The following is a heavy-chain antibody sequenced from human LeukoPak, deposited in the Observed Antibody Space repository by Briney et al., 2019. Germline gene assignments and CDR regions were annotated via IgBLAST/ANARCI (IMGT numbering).Heavy chain of an antibody. V-gene: IGHV4-61*02. D-gene: IGHD6-13*01. Sequence: SETLSLTCTVSGGSVTGGNYYWTWIQQPAGKGMEWIGRLYSSESTNYNPSLKSRVTMSVDTSKNQFSLKLRSVTAADTAVYYCAREVWYSGSYFDPWGQGTLVTVSS. J-gene: IGHJ5*02. CDR3: AREVWYSGSYFDP. CDR1: GGSVTGGNYY. CDR2: LYSSEST.